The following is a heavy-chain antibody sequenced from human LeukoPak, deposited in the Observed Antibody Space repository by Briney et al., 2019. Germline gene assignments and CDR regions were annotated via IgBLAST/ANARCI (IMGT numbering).Heavy chain of an antibody. Sequence: PGRSLRLSCAASGFTFSSYGMPWVRQAPGKGLEWVANIKQDGSEKYYVDSVKGRFTISRDNAKNSLYLQMNSLRAEDTAVYYCARDTYYYDSSGYAFDYWGQGTLVTVSS. CDR1: GFTFSSYG. CDR2: IKQDGSEK. D-gene: IGHD3-22*01. CDR3: ARDTYYYDSSGYAFDY. J-gene: IGHJ4*02. V-gene: IGHV3-7*01.